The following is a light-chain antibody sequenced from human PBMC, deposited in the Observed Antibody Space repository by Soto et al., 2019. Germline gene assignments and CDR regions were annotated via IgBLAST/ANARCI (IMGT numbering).Light chain of an antibody. J-gene: IGLJ3*02. CDR2: GNS. V-gene: IGLV1-40*01. CDR3: QSYDSSLSGSGV. CDR1: STNIGAGYD. Sequence: QSVLTQPPSVSGAPGQRVAISYTGSSTNIGAGYDVHWYQQLPGTAPKLLIYGNSNRPSGVPDRFSGSKSGTSASLAITGLQAQHEADYYCQSYDSSLSGSGVFGGGTKLTVL.